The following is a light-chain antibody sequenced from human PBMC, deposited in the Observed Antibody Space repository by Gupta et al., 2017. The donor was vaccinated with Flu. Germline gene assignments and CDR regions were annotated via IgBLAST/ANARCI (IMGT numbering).Light chain of an antibody. Sequence: SLTISCTGTASDVGCFNLVSWYQHHAGKAPKLMFYEVSKRSSVASNRFSGSKSGNTASPTISGLQAEDEADYYCCSYAGSNTVIFGGGTKLTVL. V-gene: IGLV2-23*02. J-gene: IGLJ2*01. CDR2: EVS. CDR3: CSYAGSNTVI. CDR1: ASDVGCFNL.